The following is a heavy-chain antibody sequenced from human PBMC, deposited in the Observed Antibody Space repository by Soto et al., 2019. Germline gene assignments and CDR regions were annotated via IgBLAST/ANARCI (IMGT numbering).Heavy chain of an antibody. CDR3: ARLAYSGYLQT. CDR2: IYYSGAT. V-gene: IGHV4-39*02. Sequence: SETLSLTCDVSGDSISTSSYYWGWIRQPPGKGLEWIACIYYSGATHYNPSLQSRVTISVDTSNNRFSLTLSSLTAADTAVYFCARLAYSGYLQTWGQGSLVTVSS. CDR1: GDSISTSSYY. J-gene: IGHJ1*01. D-gene: IGHD1-26*01.